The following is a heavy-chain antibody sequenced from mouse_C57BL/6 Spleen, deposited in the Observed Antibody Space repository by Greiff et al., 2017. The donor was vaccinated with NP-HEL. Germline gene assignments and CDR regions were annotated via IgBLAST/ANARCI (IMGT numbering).Heavy chain of an antibody. D-gene: IGHD1-1*01. CDR2: IYPGGGYT. J-gene: IGHJ4*01. Sequence: QVQLQQSGAELVRPGTSVKMSCKASGYTFTNYWIGWAKQRPGHGLEWIGDIYPGGGYTNYTEKFKGKATLTADTSSSTAYMQFSSLTSEDSAIYYCARRRGRDYAMDYWGQGTSVTVSS. CDR1: GYTFTNYW. CDR3: ARRRGRDYAMDY. V-gene: IGHV1-63*01.